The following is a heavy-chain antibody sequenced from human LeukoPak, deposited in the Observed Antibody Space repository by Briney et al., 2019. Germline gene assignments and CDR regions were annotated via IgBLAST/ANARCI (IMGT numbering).Heavy chain of an antibody. V-gene: IGHV1-2*02. CDR3: ARDYGHYGSGSYPDNWFDP. J-gene: IGHJ5*02. Sequence: GASVKVSCEASGYTFTGYYMHWVRQAPGQGLEWMGWINPNSGGTDYAQKFQGRVTMTRDTSISTAYMELSSLRSDDTAVYYCARDYGHYGSGSYPDNWFDPWGQGTLVSVSS. CDR1: GYTFTGYY. D-gene: IGHD3-10*01. CDR2: INPNSGGT.